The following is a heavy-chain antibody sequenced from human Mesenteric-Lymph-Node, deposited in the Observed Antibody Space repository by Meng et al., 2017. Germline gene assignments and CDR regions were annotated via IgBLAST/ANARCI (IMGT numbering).Heavy chain of an antibody. CDR2: IYHSGST. V-gene: IGHV4-4*02. D-gene: IGHD2-21*02. Sequence: VQLEESGLGLVKPSGTLAFTGAGSGCSISSSDWWSWVRQPPGNGLEWIGEIYHSGSTNYNPSLKSRVTISVDESKNQFSLRLSSVTAADTAVYYCARVGAYCGGDCYHPRWGQGTLVTVSS. J-gene: IGHJ4*02. CDR1: GCSISSSDW. CDR3: ARVGAYCGGDCYHPR.